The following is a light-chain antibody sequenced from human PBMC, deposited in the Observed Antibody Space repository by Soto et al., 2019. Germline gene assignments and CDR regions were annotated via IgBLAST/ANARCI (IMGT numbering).Light chain of an antibody. CDR1: QSFLLTANHNNC. Sequence: DIVMTQSKDSLSVSLGGRATINCNSSQSFLLTANHNNCLAWFQQKPGHPPKLLIYWASIRESGVPDRFSGGGSGTDFTLTINNVQAEDVAVYYCQQYYNTQTFGQGTKVDIK. CDR2: WAS. J-gene: IGKJ1*01. V-gene: IGKV4-1*01. CDR3: QQYYNTQT.